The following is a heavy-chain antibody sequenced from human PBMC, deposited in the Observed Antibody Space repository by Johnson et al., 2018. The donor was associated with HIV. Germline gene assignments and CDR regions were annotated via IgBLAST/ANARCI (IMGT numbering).Heavy chain of an antibody. D-gene: IGHD3-22*01. CDR2: IYSGGST. CDR3: ARYGIYSSPWDVFDI. V-gene: IGHV3-66*01. J-gene: IGHJ3*02. CDR1: GFTVSSNY. Sequence: VQLVESGGGLVQPGGSLRLSCAASGFTVSSNYMSWVRQAPGKGLEWVSVIYSGGSTYYADSVKGRFTISRDNSKNTLYLQMNSLRAEDTAVYYCARYGIYSSPWDVFDIWGQGTVVIVSS.